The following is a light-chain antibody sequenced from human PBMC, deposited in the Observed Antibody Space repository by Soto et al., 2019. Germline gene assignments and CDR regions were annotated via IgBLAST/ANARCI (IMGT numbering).Light chain of an antibody. CDR1: QSIAWNT. CDR3: HHYGSTPYT. J-gene: IGKJ2*01. CDR2: QTS. V-gene: IGKV3-20*01. Sequence: IVLTQSPGTLSLSPGERVSLSCRASQSIAWNTLAWFQQKPDQAHRLLIYQTSARAAGIPDRFSGSGSGTDFTLAISRLEPEDFAVFYCHHYGSTPYTFGQGTKL.